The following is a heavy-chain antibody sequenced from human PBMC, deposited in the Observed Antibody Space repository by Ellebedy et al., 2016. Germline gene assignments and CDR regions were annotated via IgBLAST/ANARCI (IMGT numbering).Heavy chain of an antibody. CDR1: GFTFRNFF. J-gene: IGHJ4*02. CDR2: ISGDGGSR. V-gene: IGHV3-23*01. CDR3: RQGHYADY. Sequence: GGSLRLXCVASGFTFRNFFMSWVRQTPGKGLEWVSTISGDGGSRYFADSVKGRFTISRDNSKNTMYLQMNSLRADDTAVYYCRQGHYADYWGQGTLVTVSS.